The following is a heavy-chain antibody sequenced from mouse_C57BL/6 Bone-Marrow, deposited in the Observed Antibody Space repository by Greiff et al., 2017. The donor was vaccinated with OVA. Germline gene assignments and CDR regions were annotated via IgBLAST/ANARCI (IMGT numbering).Heavy chain of an antibody. V-gene: IGHV1-82*01. CDR3: ASLTTVVAPC. CDR1: GYAFSSSW. J-gene: IGHJ1*03. Sequence: QVQLQQSGPELVKPGASVKISCKASGYAFSSSWMNWVKQRPGKGLEWIGRIYPGDGDTNYNGKFKGKATLTADKSSSTAYMQLSSLTSEDSAVYFCASLTTVVAPCCGTGTTVTVSS. D-gene: IGHD1-1*01. CDR2: IYPGDGDT.